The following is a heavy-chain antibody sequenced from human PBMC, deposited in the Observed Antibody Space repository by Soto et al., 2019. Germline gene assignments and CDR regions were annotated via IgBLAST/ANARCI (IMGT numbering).Heavy chain of an antibody. CDR1: GFIFSDYY. J-gene: IGHJ6*02. D-gene: IGHD1-1*01. V-gene: IGHV3-11*01. CDR2: IGKSGNSI. Sequence: EGSLRLSCAASGFIFSDYYMTWVRQAPGKGLEWVSNIGKSGNSIYYADSVKGRFTISRDNAKNSLYLQMNSLRAEDTAVYYFARAHPTGYGVEYYYGMDVLCQGTTLTVSS. CDR3: ARAHPTGYGVEYYYGMDV.